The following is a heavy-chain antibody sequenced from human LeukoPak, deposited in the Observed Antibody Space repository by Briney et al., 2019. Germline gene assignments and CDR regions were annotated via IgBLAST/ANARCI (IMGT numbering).Heavy chain of an antibody. CDR3: ARAIAAAGTQDY. V-gene: IGHV1-46*01. Sequence: ASVKVSCKASGYTFTSYYMHWVRQAPGQGLEGMGIINPSGGNTNYAQNLQGRVTMTTDKPTSTAYMELRSLRSDDTAVYYCARAIAAAGTQDYWGQGTLVTVSS. D-gene: IGHD6-13*01. J-gene: IGHJ4*02. CDR1: GYTFTSYY. CDR2: INPSGGNT.